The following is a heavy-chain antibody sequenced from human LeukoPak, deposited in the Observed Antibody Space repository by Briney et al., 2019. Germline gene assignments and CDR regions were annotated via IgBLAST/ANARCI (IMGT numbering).Heavy chain of an antibody. V-gene: IGHV1-46*01. Sequence: ASVKVSCKASGYTFTSYYMHWVRQAPGQGLEWMGIINPSGGSTSYAQKFQGRVTMTRDTSTSTVYMELSSLRSEDTAVYCCARDREYYYDSSGSLGYWGQGTLVTVSS. CDR3: ARDREYYYDSSGSLGY. CDR1: GYTFTSYY. D-gene: IGHD3-22*01. J-gene: IGHJ4*02. CDR2: INPSGGST.